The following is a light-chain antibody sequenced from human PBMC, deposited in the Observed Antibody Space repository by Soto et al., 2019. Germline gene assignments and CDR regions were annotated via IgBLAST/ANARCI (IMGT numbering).Light chain of an antibody. CDR3: SSFTSSGTRV. V-gene: IGLV2-14*01. CDR2: EVS. J-gene: IGLJ1*01. Sequence: QSALTQPASVSGSPGQSITISCTGTSSDVGGYNYVSWYQQHPGKAPKVMIYEVSNRPSGVSNRFSASKSGNTASLTISGLQVEDEADYYCSSFTSSGTRVFGTGTKVTV. CDR1: SSDVGGYNY.